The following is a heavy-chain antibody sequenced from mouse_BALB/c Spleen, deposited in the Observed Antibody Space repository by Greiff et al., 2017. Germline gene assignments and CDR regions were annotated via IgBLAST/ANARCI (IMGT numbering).Heavy chain of an antibody. J-gene: IGHJ4*01. Sequence: EVQLVESGPGLVKPSQSLSLTCTVTGYSITSDYAWNWIRQFPGNKLEWMGYISYSGSTSYNPSLKSRISITRDTSKNQFFLQLNSVTTEDTATYYCARSLYYDYDVRAMDYWGQGTSVTVSS. CDR2: ISYSGST. CDR1: GYSITSDYA. V-gene: IGHV3-2*02. CDR3: ARSLYYDYDVRAMDY. D-gene: IGHD2-4*01.